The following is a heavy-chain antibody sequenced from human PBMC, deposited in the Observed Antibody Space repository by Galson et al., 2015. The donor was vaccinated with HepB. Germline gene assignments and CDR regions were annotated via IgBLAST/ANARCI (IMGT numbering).Heavy chain of an antibody. Sequence: TLSLTCTVSGYSISSGYYWGWIRQPPGKGLEWIGSIYYSGSTYYNPSLKSRVTISVDTSKNQFSLKLSSVTAADTAVYYCARHRSAGYYDSSGYVDIWGQGTMVTVSS. D-gene: IGHD3-22*01. J-gene: IGHJ3*02. CDR3: ARHRSAGYYDSSGYVDI. CDR2: IYYSGST. CDR1: GYSISSGYY. V-gene: IGHV4-38-2*02.